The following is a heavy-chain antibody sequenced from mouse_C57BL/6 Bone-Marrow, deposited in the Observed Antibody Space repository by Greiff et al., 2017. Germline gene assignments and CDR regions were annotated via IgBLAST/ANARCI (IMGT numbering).Heavy chain of an antibody. J-gene: IGHJ2*01. CDR2: ISDGGSYT. D-gene: IGHD1-1*01. V-gene: IGHV5-4*03. CDR1: GFTFSSYA. CDR3: ARRFYGSSPYYFDY. Sequence: EVQLMESGGGLVKPGGSLKLSCAASGFTFSSYAMSWVRQTPEKRLEWVATISDGGSYTYSPDNVKGRFTISRDNAKNNLYLQMSHLKSEDTAMYYCARRFYGSSPYYFDYWGQGTTLTVSS.